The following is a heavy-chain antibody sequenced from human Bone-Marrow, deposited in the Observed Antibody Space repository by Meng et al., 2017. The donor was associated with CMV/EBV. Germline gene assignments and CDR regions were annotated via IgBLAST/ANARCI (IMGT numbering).Heavy chain of an antibody. D-gene: IGHD3-3*01. CDR3: ARFTWRDAFDI. Sequence: GESLKISCAVSGFTFSSYSMNWVRQAPGKGLEWVSSISSSSTYIYYADSVKGRFTISRDNANNSLYLHMNSLGAEDTAVYYCARFTWRDAFDIWGPGTMVTVSS. J-gene: IGHJ3*02. V-gene: IGHV3-21*03. CDR2: ISSSSTYI. CDR1: GFTFSSYS.